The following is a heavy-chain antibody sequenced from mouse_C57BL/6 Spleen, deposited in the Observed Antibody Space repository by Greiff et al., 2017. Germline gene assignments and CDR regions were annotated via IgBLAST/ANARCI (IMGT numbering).Heavy chain of an antibody. CDR2: IYPRSGNT. D-gene: IGHD2-5*01. CDR1: GYTFTSYG. Sequence: QVQLQQSGAELARPGASVKLSCKASGYTFTSYGISWVKQRTGQGLEWIGEIYPRSGNTYYNEKFKGKATLTADKSSSTAYMELRSLTSEDSACYFCASYSISPWFAYWGQGTLVTVSA. V-gene: IGHV1-81*01. J-gene: IGHJ3*01. CDR3: ASYSISPWFAY.